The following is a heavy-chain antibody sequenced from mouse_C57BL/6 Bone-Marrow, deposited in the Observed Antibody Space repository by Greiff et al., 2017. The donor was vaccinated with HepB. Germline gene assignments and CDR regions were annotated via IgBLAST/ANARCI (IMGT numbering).Heavy chain of an antibody. V-gene: IGHV1-81*01. D-gene: IGHD1-1*01. J-gene: IGHJ2*01. CDR3: ATTVVATPDY. Sequence: VQLQESAAELARPGASVKLSCKASGYTFTSYGISWVKQRTGQGLEWIGEIYPRSGNTYYNEKFKGKATLTADKSSSTAYMELRSLTSEDSAVYFCATTVVATPDYWGQGTTLTVSS. CDR1: GYTFTSYG. CDR2: IYPRSGNT.